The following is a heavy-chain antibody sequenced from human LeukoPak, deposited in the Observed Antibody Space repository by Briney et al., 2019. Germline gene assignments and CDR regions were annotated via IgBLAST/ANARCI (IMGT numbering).Heavy chain of an antibody. Sequence: SETLSLTCTVSGGSVSSSSNNWGWIRQPPGKGLEWIGSIYYSGSTYYNPSLKSRVTISVDTSKNQFSLKLSTVTAADKAVYYCARQIKRPPYNWFDPWGQGTLVTVSS. V-gene: IGHV4-39*01. CDR3: ARQIKRPPYNWFDP. J-gene: IGHJ5*02. CDR1: GGSVSSSSNN. CDR2: IYYSGST.